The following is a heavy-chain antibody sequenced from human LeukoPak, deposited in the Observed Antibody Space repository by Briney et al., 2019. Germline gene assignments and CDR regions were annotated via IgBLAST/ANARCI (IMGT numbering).Heavy chain of an antibody. V-gene: IGHV3-23*01. J-gene: IGHJ6*03. CDR1: GFTFSSYA. D-gene: IGHD3-10*01. CDR3: AKGVGSGSIRQDYYMDV. CDR2: ISGSGAST. Sequence: GGSLRLSCAASGFTFSSYAMSWVRQAPGKGLEWDSSISGSGASTYYADSVKGRFTISRDNSKNTLYLQMNSLRAEDTAVYYCAKGVGSGSIRQDYYMDVWGKGTTVTVSS.